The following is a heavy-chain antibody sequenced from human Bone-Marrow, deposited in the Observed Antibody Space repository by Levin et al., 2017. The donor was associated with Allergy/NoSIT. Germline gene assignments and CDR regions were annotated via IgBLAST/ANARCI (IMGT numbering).Heavy chain of an antibody. V-gene: IGHV1-2*02. CDR2: INPKNGDT. J-gene: IGHJ4*02. D-gene: IGHD2-21*02. Sequence: ASVKVSCKAAGYTFIDYYIHWVRQAPGQGLEWMGWINPKNGDTKHAQNFQDRLTMTRDTSINTAYMDLKALTSDDTALYYCARDTELTYCGGDCFPYYFAYWGQGTPVTVSS. CDR1: GYTFIDYY. CDR3: ARDTELTYCGGDCFPYYFAY.